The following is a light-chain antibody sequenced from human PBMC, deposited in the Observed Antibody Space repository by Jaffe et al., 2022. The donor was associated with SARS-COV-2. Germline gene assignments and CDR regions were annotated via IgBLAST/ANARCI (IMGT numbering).Light chain of an antibody. CDR1: QSVSNNY. Sequence: EIVLTQSPGTLSLSPGERATLSCRASQSVSNNYLAWYQQKPGQAPRLLVYGASHRATGIPDRFSGSGSGTDFTLTISRLEPEDFAVYYCHQYGSSPWTFGQGTKVEIK. V-gene: IGKV3-20*01. CDR2: GAS. CDR3: HQYGSSPWT. J-gene: IGKJ1*01.